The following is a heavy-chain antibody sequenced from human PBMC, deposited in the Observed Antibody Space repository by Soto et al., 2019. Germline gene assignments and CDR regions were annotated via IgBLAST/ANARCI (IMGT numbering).Heavy chain of an antibody. V-gene: IGHV3-30-3*01. CDR3: ARDPAGQEWLVHYYYYGMDV. Sequence: QVQLVESGGGVVQPGRSLRLSCAASGFTFSSYAMHWVRQAPGKGLEWVAVISYDGSNKYYADSVKGRFTISRDNSKNTLYLQMNSLRDEDTAVYYCARDPAGQEWLVHYYYYGMDVWGQGTTVTVSS. CDR2: ISYDGSNK. J-gene: IGHJ6*02. CDR1: GFTFSSYA. D-gene: IGHD6-19*01.